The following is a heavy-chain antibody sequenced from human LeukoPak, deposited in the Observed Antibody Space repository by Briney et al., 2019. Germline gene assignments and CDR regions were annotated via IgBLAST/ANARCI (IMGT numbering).Heavy chain of an antibody. CDR1: GDSTSSFY. V-gene: IGHV4-59*12. CDR3: ARSSYDDNSGYYYSDY. CDR2: IYYNGNT. D-gene: IGHD3-22*01. Sequence: SETLSLTCSVSGDSTSSFYWSWIRQPPGKGLEWIGNIYYNGNTNYNPSLKSRVTISVDTSKNQFSLNLSSVTAADTAVYYCARSSYDDNSGYYYSDYWGQGTLVTVSS. J-gene: IGHJ4*02.